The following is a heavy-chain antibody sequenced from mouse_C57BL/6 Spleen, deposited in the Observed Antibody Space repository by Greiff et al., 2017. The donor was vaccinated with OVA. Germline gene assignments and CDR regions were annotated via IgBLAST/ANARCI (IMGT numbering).Heavy chain of an antibody. CDR3: ARYEYDGCAY. CDR2: IDPSDSYT. J-gene: IGHJ3*01. D-gene: IGHD2-4*01. V-gene: IGHV1-69*01. Sequence: QVQLQQPGAELVMPGASVKLSCKASGYTFTSYWMHWVKQRPGQGLEWIGEIDPSDSYTNYNQKFKGKSTLTVDKSSSTAYMQLSSLTSEDSAVYYCARYEYDGCAYWGQGTLVTVSA. CDR1: GYTFTSYW.